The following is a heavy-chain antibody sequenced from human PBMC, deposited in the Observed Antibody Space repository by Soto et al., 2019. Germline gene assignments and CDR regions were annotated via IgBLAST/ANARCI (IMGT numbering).Heavy chain of an antibody. D-gene: IGHD4-17*01. Sequence: QLLESGGGLVQPGGSLRLSCEASGFSFSSYALSWVRQAPGKGLEWVSTFSAGGRAYYADSVKGRFTIAKDTSKNTLHLQASSPRAEDTAVYYCAKESMPEHYGDTLFDYWGQGTRVTVSS. V-gene: IGHV3-23*01. CDR2: FSAGGRA. CDR3: AKESMPEHYGDTLFDY. CDR1: GFSFSSYA. J-gene: IGHJ4*02.